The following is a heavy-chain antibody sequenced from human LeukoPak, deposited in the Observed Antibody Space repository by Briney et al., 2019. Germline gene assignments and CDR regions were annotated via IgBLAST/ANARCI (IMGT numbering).Heavy chain of an antibody. Sequence: ASVKVSCKASGYTFIDYYMNWVRQAPGQGLEWMGWINTNTGETNYAQKFQGRVTMTGDTSISTVYMELTSLTSDDTAVYYCARELAMIAPGFDYWGQGTLVTVSS. CDR2: INTNTGET. V-gene: IGHV1-2*02. J-gene: IGHJ4*02. CDR3: ARELAMIAPGFDY. CDR1: GYTFIDYY. D-gene: IGHD3-22*01.